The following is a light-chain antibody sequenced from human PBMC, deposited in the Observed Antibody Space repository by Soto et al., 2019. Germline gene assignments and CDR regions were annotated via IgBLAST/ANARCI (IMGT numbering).Light chain of an antibody. J-gene: IGKJ1*01. CDR2: DAY. V-gene: IGKV3-20*01. Sequence: EIVLTQSPDTLSLSPGDRATLSCRASQSVGHMFLAWFQQKPGQAPRLLIFDAYRRATGIPDRSSGSGSGTNFALTISRLEPEDFALYYCHQYASSFGTFGQGTKVDIK. CDR3: HQYASSFGT. CDR1: QSVGHMF.